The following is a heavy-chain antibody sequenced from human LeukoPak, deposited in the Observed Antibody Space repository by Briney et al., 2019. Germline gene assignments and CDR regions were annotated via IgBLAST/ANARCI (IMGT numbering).Heavy chain of an antibody. CDR2: ISSSSSYI. Sequence: GGSLRLSCAASGFTFSSYSMNWVRQAPGKGLEWVSSISSSSSYIYYADSVKGRFTISRDNAKNSLYLQMNSLRAEDTAVYYCAREGGMTTVTLYGMDVWGQGTTVTVSS. D-gene: IGHD4-17*01. CDR3: AREGGMTTVTLYGMDV. CDR1: GFTFSSYS. J-gene: IGHJ6*02. V-gene: IGHV3-21*01.